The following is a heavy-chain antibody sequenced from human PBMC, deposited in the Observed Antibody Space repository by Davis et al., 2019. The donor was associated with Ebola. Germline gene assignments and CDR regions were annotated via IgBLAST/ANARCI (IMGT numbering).Heavy chain of an antibody. V-gene: IGHV4-59*08. D-gene: IGHD3-16*02. Sequence: ESLKISCAASGFTFSDYYMSWIRQSPGKGLEWIGRIYYSGSTNYNPSLKSRVTISVDTSKNQFSLKLSSVTAADTAVYYCARRLMITFGGVIVTNDAFDIWGQGTMVTVSS. CDR3: ARRLMITFGGVIVTNDAFDI. CDR1: GFTFSDYY. J-gene: IGHJ3*02. CDR2: IYYSGST.